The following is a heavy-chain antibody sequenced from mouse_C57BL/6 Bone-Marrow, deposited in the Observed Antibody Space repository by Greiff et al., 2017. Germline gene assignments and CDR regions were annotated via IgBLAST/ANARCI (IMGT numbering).Heavy chain of an antibody. CDR3: ARVGLLRFDY. Sequence: QVQLQQSGAELVRPGTSVKVSCKASGYAFTNYLIEWVKQRPGQGLEWIGVINPGSGGTNYNEKFKGKATLTADKSSSTAYMPLSSLTFDDSAVYFCARVGLLRFDYWGQGATLTVSS. D-gene: IGHD1-1*01. CDR1: GYAFTNYL. CDR2: INPGSGGT. V-gene: IGHV1-54*01. J-gene: IGHJ2*01.